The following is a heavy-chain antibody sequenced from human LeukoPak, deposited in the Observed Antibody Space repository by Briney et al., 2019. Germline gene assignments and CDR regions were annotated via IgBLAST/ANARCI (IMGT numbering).Heavy chain of an antibody. Sequence: GGSLRLSCVGSGFTFSTYWMTWVRQAPGKGLEWVANIRRDGDVEHYADSVRGRFTVSRDNAKNSMYLQMNTLRAEDTAVYYCARVGSSGSYNEDYWGQGTLVTVSS. J-gene: IGHJ4*02. V-gene: IGHV3-7*01. D-gene: IGHD1-26*01. CDR3: ARVGSSGSYNEDY. CDR2: IRRDGDVE. CDR1: GFTFSTYW.